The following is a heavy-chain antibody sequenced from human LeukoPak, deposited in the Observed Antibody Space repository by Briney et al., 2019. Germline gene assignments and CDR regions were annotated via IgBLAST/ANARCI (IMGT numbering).Heavy chain of an antibody. J-gene: IGHJ4*02. V-gene: IGHV3-9*01. CDR3: AKGNPYDSSGLPFDY. CDR2: ISWDSGSV. D-gene: IGHD3-22*01. CDR1: GFTFDDYA. Sequence: GRSLRLSCAVSGFTFDDYAMHWVRQAPGKGLEWVSGISWDSGSVDSADSVKGRFTISRDNARNSLYLQMNSLRAEDTALYYCAKGNPYDSSGLPFDYWGQGTLVTVSS.